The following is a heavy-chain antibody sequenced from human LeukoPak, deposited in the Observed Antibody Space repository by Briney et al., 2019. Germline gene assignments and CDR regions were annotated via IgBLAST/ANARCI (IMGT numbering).Heavy chain of an antibody. Sequence: GRSLSLSCAASGFTFDDYAVHWVRQAPGKGLEWVSGISWDSANIGAADSVKGRFTISRDNAKNSLYLQMNSLRADDTALYYCTKQSPSRGFDDWGQGTLVTVSS. CDR1: GFTFDDYA. J-gene: IGHJ4*02. V-gene: IGHV3-9*01. D-gene: IGHD2/OR15-2a*01. CDR2: ISWDSANI. CDR3: TKQSPSRGFDD.